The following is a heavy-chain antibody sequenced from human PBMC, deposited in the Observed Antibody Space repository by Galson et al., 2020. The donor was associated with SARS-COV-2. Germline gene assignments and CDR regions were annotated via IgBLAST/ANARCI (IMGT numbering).Heavy chain of an antibody. CDR2: ISSDGLRT. CDR1: GFIFRGYG. J-gene: IGHJ4*02. CDR3: AKGRDYGDN. V-gene: IGHV3-64*02. Sequence: ALRLSCAASGFIFRGYGMHWVRQPPGKGLEYVAGISSDGLRTYYADSVKGRFTISRDNSKDMMILQMGSLRTEDMGVYYCAKGRDYGDNWGQGTKVTVSS.